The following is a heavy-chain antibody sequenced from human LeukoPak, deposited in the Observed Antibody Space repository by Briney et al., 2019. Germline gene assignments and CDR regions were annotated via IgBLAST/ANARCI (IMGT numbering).Heavy chain of an antibody. Sequence: PGGSLRLSCAASGFTFSSYAMSWVRQAPGKWLEWVANIKPDGSEKYYVDSVKGRFTISRDNAKNSLYLQMNSLRAEDTAVYYCARDGEYYDSSGYYDYWGQGTLVTVSS. V-gene: IGHV3-7*03. CDR2: IKPDGSEK. CDR3: ARDGEYYDSSGYYDY. D-gene: IGHD3-22*01. CDR1: GFTFSSYA. J-gene: IGHJ4*02.